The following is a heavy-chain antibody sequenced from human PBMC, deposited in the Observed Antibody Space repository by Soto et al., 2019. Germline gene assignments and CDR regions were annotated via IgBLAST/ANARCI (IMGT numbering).Heavy chain of an antibody. CDR3: ARRQQLVGGDAFDI. D-gene: IGHD6-13*01. CDR1: GYTFTSYA. CDR2: INAGNGNT. Sequence: ASVKVSCKASGYTFTSYAMHWVRQAPGQWLEWMGWINAGNGNTKYSQKFQGRVTITRDTSASTAYMELSSLRSEDTAVYYCARRQQLVGGDAFDIWGQGTIVNVSS. J-gene: IGHJ3*02. V-gene: IGHV1-3*01.